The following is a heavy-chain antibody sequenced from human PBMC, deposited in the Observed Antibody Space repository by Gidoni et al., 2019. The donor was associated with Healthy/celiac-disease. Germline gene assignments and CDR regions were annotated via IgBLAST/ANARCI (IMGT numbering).Heavy chain of an antibody. CDR3: ATIRDFDY. CDR2: ISWNSGSI. Sequence: EVQLVESGGGLVQPDRSLRLSCATSGFTFDDYAMHWVRQAPGKGLEWVSGISWNSGSIGYADSVKGRFTSSRDNAKNSLYLQMNSLIAEDTALYYCATIRDFDYWGQGTLVTVSS. V-gene: IGHV3-9*01. J-gene: IGHJ4*02. D-gene: IGHD2-21*01. CDR1: GFTFDDYA.